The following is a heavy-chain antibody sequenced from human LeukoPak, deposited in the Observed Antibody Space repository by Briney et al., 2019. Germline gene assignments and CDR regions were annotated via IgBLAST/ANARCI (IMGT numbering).Heavy chain of an antibody. CDR2: IIPIFGTA. Sequence: GASVKVSCKASGGTFSSYAISWVRQAPGRGLEWMGGIIPIFGTANYAQKFQGRVTITADESTSTAYMELSSLRSEDTAVYYCARSYYDSSGNYRRWFDPWGQGTLVTVSS. CDR1: GGTFSSYA. V-gene: IGHV1-69*13. J-gene: IGHJ5*02. D-gene: IGHD3-22*01. CDR3: ARSYYDSSGNYRRWFDP.